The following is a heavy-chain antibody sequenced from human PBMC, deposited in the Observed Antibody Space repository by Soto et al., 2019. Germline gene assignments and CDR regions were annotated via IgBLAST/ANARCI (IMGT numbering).Heavy chain of an antibody. CDR2: INAGNGNT. CDR3: ARLNIVVVPAAMGNYYYMDV. V-gene: IGHV1-3*01. D-gene: IGHD2-2*01. J-gene: IGHJ6*03. CDR1: GYTFTSYA. Sequence: ASVKVSCKASGYTFTSYAMHWVRQAPGQRLEWMGWINAGNGNTKYSQKFQGRVTITRDTSASTAYMELSSLRSEDTAVYYCARLNIVVVPAAMGNYYYMDVWGKGTTVTVSS.